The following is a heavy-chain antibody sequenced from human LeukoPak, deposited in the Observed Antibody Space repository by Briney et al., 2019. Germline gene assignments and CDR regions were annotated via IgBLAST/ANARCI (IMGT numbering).Heavy chain of an antibody. CDR2: IYPTGST. D-gene: IGHD3-22*01. CDR3: ARIDYYDSSGYYYDY. V-gene: IGHV4-38-2*02. Sequence: SETLSLTCTVSGYSISSGYYWGWIRQPPGKGLEWIGNIYPTGSTYYNPSLKSRVTISVDTSKNQFSLKLSSVTAADTAVYYCARIDYYDSSGYYYDYWGQGTLVTVSS. CDR1: GYSISSGYY. J-gene: IGHJ4*02.